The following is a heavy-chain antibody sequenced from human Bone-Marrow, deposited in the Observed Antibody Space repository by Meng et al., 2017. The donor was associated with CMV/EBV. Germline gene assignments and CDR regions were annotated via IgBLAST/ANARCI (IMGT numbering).Heavy chain of an antibody. D-gene: IGHD6-6*01. CDR2: ISSSGSTI. Sequence: GESLKISCAASGFTFSDYYMSWIRQAPGKGLEWVSYISSSGSTIHYADSGKGRFTITRNNAKNSLYLQINSLRAEDTAVYYCARFEQLVVDYWGQGTLVTVSS. V-gene: IGHV3-11*01. CDR3: ARFEQLVVDY. CDR1: GFTFSDYY. J-gene: IGHJ4*02.